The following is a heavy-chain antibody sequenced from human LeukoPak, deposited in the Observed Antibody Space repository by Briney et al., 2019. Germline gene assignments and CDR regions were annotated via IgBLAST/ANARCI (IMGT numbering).Heavy chain of an antibody. Sequence: SQTLSLTCTVSGGSISSGSYYWSWIRQPAGKGLEWIGRTYTSGSTNYNPSLKSRVTISVDTSKNQFSLKLSSVTAADTAVYYCARSGEWLDFDYWGQGTLVTVSS. CDR3: ARSGEWLDFDY. CDR1: GGSISSGSYY. CDR2: TYTSGST. J-gene: IGHJ4*02. D-gene: IGHD6-19*01. V-gene: IGHV4-61*02.